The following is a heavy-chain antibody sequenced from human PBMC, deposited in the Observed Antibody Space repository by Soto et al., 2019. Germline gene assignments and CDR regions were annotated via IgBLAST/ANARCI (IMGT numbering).Heavy chain of an antibody. CDR3: AMVGVYVTPSPQDV. J-gene: IGHJ6*02. CDR2: INTYNGNT. D-gene: IGHD2-15*01. V-gene: IGHV1-18*01. CDR1: GYTFTRYG. Sequence: QVQLVQSGAEVKNPGASVKVSCKASGYTFTRYGIGWARQAPGQGLEWMGWINTYNGNTNYAQNVQSRVTLTTDTSTSTAYMELRSLRSNDPAIYYCAMVGVYVTPSPQDVWGQGTTVIVSS.